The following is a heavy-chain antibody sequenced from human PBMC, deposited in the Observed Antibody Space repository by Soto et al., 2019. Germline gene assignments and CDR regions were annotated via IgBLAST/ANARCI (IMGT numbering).Heavy chain of an antibody. J-gene: IGHJ4*02. V-gene: IGHV1-69*13. CDR2: IIPIFGTA. D-gene: IGHD2-2*01. Sequence: SVKVSCKASGGTFSSYAISWVRQAPGQGLEWMGGIIPIFGTANYAQKFQGRVTITADESTSTAYMELSSLRSEDTAVYYCARMGVAQLGSDYWGQGTLVTVSS. CDR3: ARMGVAQLGSDY. CDR1: GGTFSSYA.